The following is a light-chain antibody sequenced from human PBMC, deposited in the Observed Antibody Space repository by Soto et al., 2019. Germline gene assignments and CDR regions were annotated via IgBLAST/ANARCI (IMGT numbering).Light chain of an antibody. CDR2: DVS. V-gene: IGLV2-11*01. CDR3: CSYSGGFTPHV. CDR1: SSDGDVYNY. Sequence: QSALTQPRSVSGSPGQSVTISCTGPSSDGDVYNYVSWYQHYPGRAPKLMIYDVSKRPSGVPDRFSGSKSGITASLTISGLQAEDEADYYCCSYSGGFTPHVFGSGTKLTVL. J-gene: IGLJ1*01.